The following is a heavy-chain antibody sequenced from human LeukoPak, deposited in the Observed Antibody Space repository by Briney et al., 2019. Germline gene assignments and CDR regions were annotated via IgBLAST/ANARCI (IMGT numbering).Heavy chain of an antibody. D-gene: IGHD5-12*01. J-gene: IGHJ5*02. CDR3: ARVIVTSIKGARWFDP. Sequence: SETLSLTCTVSGGSISSGGYYWSWIRQHRGKGLEWIGYIYYSGSTYYNPSLKSRVIISVDTSKNQFSLKLSSVTAADTAVYYCARVIVTSIKGARWFDPWGQGTLVTASS. CDR1: GGSISSGGYY. CDR2: IYYSGST. V-gene: IGHV4-31*02.